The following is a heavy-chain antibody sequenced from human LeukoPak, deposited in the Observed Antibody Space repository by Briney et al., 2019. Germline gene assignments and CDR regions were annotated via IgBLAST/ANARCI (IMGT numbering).Heavy chain of an antibody. CDR3: ARGREFGY. CDR2: ISSSSSTI. V-gene: IGHV3-48*01. Sequence: TGGSLRLSCAASGFTFSSYSMNWVRQAPGKGLEWVSYISSSSSTIYYADSVKGRFTISRDNAKNSLYLQMNSLRAEDTAVYYCARGREFGYWGQGTLVTVSS. J-gene: IGHJ4*02. D-gene: IGHD1-26*01. CDR1: GFTFSSYS.